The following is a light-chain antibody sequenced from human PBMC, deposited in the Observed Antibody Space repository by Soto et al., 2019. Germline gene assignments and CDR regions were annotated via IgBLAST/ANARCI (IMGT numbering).Light chain of an antibody. CDR3: QQYNSYPWT. V-gene: IGKV1-5*01. CDR2: DAS. Sequence: GDRVTITCRASQSTSSWLAWYQQKPGKAPKLLIYDASSLESGVPSRFSGSGSGTEFTLTISSLQPDDFATYYCQQYNSYPWTFGQGTKLEIK. CDR1: QSTSSW. J-gene: IGKJ2*02.